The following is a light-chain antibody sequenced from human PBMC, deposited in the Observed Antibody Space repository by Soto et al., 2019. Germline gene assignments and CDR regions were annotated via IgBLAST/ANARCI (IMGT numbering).Light chain of an antibody. CDR3: QHYGSSPWT. Sequence: EIVLTQFPGTLFLSPGERATLSCRASQSVSSNFLAWYQQKPGQAPRLLIYGASSRATDIPDRFSGSGSGTDFTLTINRLEPEDFAVYYCQHYGSSPWTFGQGTKVDIK. CDR2: GAS. V-gene: IGKV3-20*01. J-gene: IGKJ1*01. CDR1: QSVSSNF.